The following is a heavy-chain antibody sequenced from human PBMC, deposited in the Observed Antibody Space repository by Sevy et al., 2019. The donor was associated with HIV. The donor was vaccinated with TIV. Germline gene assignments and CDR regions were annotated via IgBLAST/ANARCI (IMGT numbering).Heavy chain of an antibody. J-gene: IGHJ4*02. CDR1: GFTFSNAW. CDR2: IKSKTDGGTT. CDR3: TTDPYYYHSTGCQPYFDY. D-gene: IGHD3-22*01. V-gene: IGHV3-15*07. Sequence: GGSLRLSCAASGFTFSNAWMNWVRQAPGKGLEWVGRIKSKTDGGTTDYAAPGKGKFTISRDDSKNTLYLQMNSLKTEDTAVYYGTTDPYYYHSTGCQPYFDYWGQGTLVTVSS.